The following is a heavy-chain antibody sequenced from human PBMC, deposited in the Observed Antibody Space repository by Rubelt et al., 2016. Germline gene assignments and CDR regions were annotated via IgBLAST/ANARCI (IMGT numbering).Heavy chain of an antibody. CDR3: ARLTEYLLDR. J-gene: IGHJ4*02. CDR2: MSPTTGAT. Sequence: QVQLVQSGAEVKKPGASVKVSCKTSGYNFSSFDIVWVRQAAGQGPEWMGWMSPTTGATGYAEDYQGRLSFSRDTSINTAFMELENLKSDDTAVYFCARLTEYLLDRWGQGTLVLVSS. CDR1: GYNFSSFD. D-gene: IGHD2/OR15-2a*01. V-gene: IGHV1-8*01.